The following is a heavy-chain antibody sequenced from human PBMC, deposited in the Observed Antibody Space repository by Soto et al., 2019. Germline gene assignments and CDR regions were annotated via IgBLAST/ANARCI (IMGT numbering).Heavy chain of an antibody. Sequence: QVQLQQWGAGLLKPSETLSLTCAVYGGSFSGYYWSWIRQPPGKGLEWIGEITHSGRTNYNPSLKSRVTISRDKSKNQCSLKLSSVTAADTAVYYCARGLRYCSSTSCKNYMTNYDILTGYFDYWGKGTLVTVSS. CDR3: ARGLRYCSSTSCKNYMTNYDILTGYFDY. D-gene: IGHD2-2*01. CDR2: ITHSGRT. V-gene: IGHV4-34*01. CDR1: GGSFSGYY. J-gene: IGHJ4*02.